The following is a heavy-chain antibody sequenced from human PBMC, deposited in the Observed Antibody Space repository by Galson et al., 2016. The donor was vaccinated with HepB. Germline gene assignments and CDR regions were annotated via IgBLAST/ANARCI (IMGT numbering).Heavy chain of an antibody. Sequence: QSGAEVKKPGESLKISCKASGYIFTSYWIGWARQMPGKGLEWMTIINPGDSDTRYSPSFQGQVTISADKSITTAYLQWSSLKASDTAMYYCARQVVPGLFDQWGQGTLVTVSS. CDR2: INPGDSDT. D-gene: IGHD2-21*02. CDR3: ARQVVPGLFDQ. CDR1: GYIFTSYW. V-gene: IGHV5-51*01. J-gene: IGHJ4*02.